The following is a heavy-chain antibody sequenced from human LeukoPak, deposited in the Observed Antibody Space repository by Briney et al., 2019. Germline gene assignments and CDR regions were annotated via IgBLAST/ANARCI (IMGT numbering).Heavy chain of an antibody. CDR1: GFTFSSYS. V-gene: IGHV3-21*01. Sequence: GGSLRLSCAVSGFTFSSYSMNWVRQAPGKGLEWVSSITESGSYQYYADSVKGQFTISRDNAKNSLYLQMNSLRAEDTAVYYCAREDGGTPDYWGQGTLVTVSS. CDR2: ITESGSYQ. D-gene: IGHD4-23*01. J-gene: IGHJ4*02. CDR3: AREDGGTPDY.